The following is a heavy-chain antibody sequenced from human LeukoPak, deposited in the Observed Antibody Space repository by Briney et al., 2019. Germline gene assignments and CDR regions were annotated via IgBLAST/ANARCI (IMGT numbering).Heavy chain of an antibody. V-gene: IGHV1-2*02. J-gene: IGHJ4*02. CDR2: INPNSGGT. D-gene: IGHD6-6*01. Sequence: ASVKVSCKASGYTFTGYYMHWVRQAPGQGLEWMGWINPNSGGTNYAQKFQGRVTMTRDTSISTAYMELSRLRSDDTAVYYCARDGQYSGSPTFDYWGQGTLVTVSS. CDR3: ARDGQYSGSPTFDY. CDR1: GYTFTGYY.